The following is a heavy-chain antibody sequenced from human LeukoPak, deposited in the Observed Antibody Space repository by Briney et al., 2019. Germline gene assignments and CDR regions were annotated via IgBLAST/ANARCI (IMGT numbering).Heavy chain of an antibody. Sequence: SETLSLTCTVSGGSISSYYWSWIRQPPGKGLEWIGYIYYSGSTNYNPSLKSRVTISVDTSKNQFSLKLSSVTAADTAVYYCARDRNWYFDLWGRGTLVTVSS. V-gene: IGHV4-59*01. J-gene: IGHJ2*01. CDR2: IYYSGST. CDR3: ARDRNWYFDL. CDR1: GGSISSYY.